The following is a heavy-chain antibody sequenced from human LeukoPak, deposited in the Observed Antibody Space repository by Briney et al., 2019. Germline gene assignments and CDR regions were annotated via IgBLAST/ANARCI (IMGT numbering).Heavy chain of an antibody. CDR3: VREGSGGSYSNY. Sequence: PGGSLRLSCATSEFTFSSYNMNWVRHAPGKGLEWVSFISSSSSHIYYADSVKGRFTISRDNAKNSLYLQMNSLRGEDTAVYYCVREGSGGSYSNYWGQGTLVTVSS. CDR2: ISSSSSHI. CDR1: EFTFSSYN. V-gene: IGHV3-21*01. J-gene: IGHJ4*02. D-gene: IGHD1-26*01.